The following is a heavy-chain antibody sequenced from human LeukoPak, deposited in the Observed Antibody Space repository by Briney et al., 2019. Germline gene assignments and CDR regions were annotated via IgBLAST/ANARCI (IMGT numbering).Heavy chain of an antibody. J-gene: IGHJ5*02. Sequence: SETLSLTCTVSGGSIGSYYWSWIRQPPGKGLEWIGYIYYSGSTNYNPSLKSRVTTSVDTSKNQFSLKLSSVTAADTAVYYCARDNYGDYPDSYNWFDPWGQGTLVTVSS. V-gene: IGHV4-59*01. CDR1: GGSIGSYY. CDR2: IYYSGST. D-gene: IGHD4-17*01. CDR3: ARDNYGDYPDSYNWFDP.